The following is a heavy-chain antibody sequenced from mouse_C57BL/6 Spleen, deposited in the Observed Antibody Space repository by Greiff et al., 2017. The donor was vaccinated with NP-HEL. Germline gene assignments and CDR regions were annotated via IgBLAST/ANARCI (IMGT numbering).Heavy chain of an antibody. CDR3: ATTMITTDYYYAMDY. CDR2: INPNNGGT. CDR1: GYTFTDYY. Sequence: VQLQQSGPELVKPGASVKISCKASGYTFTDYYMNWVKQSHGKSLEWIGDINPNNGGTSYNQKFKGKATLTVDKSSSTAYMELRSLTSEDSAVYYCATTMITTDYYYAMDYWGQGTSVTVSS. D-gene: IGHD2-4*01. J-gene: IGHJ4*01. V-gene: IGHV1-26*01.